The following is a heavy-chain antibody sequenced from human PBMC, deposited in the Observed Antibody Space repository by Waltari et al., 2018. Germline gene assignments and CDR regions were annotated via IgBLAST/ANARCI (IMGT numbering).Heavy chain of an antibody. CDR1: GRSFRGSY. V-gene: IGHV4-34*02. J-gene: IGHJ6*02. CDR2: INHSGNT. Sequence: QVQLLQWGAGLLRPSETLSLTCAAYGRSFRGSYWGWIRQPPGKGLEGIGEINHSGNTNHNPSLRSRVSMLVDTSKSQFSLKVNSVTAADTAVYYCVRLEDCTGPGGNCYSGDSFAMDVWGQGTAVTVSS. D-gene: IGHD2-8*02. CDR3: VRLEDCTGPGGNCYSGDSFAMDV.